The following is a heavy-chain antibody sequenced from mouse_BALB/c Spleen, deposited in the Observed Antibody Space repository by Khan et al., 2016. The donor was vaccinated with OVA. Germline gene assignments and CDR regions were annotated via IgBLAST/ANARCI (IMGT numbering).Heavy chain of an antibody. CDR3: ARSTYRYAFAY. CDR2: MIYSGNT. J-gene: IGHJ3*01. D-gene: IGHD2-14*01. V-gene: IGHV3-8*02. CDR1: GDSITSGY. Sequence: EVKLLESGPSLVKPSQTLSLTCSVTGDSITSGYWSWIRKFPGNKLEYMGYMIYSGNTYYNPPLKSRISITPHNSKNPYYLQLNSVTTEDTATYYCARSTYRYAFAYWGQGTLGTVSA.